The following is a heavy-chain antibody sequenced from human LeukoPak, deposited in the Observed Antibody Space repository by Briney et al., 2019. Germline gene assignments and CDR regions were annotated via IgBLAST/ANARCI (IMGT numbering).Heavy chain of an antibody. CDR1: GYSFTTYW. V-gene: IGHV5-51*01. CDR2: IYPADSTA. J-gene: IGHJ4*02. CDR3: ARLRDPIVVVPAAIGGYFDY. D-gene: IGHD2-2*01. Sequence: LGESLKISCKASGYSFTTYWIGWVRQMPGKGLEWMGIIYPADSTAHYSPSFQGQVTISVDKSINTAYLQWSRLKASDTAMYYCARLRDPIVVVPAAIGGYFDYWGQGTLVTVSS.